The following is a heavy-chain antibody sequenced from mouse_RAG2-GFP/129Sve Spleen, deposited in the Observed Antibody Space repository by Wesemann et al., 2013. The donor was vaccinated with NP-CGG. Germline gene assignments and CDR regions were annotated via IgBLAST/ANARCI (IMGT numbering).Heavy chain of an antibody. Sequence: KLLESGGGLGAAVEDSLETLLCSLRIDFSRYWMSWVRQAPGKGLEWIGEINPDSSTINYTPSLKDKFIISRDNAKNTLYLQMSKVRSEDTALYYCARPGDYAWFAYWGQGTLVTVSA. CDR2: INPDSSTI. CDR3: ARPGDYAWFAY. D-gene: IGHD2-4*01. CDR1: IDFSRYW. J-gene: IGHJ3*01. V-gene: IGHV4-1*02.